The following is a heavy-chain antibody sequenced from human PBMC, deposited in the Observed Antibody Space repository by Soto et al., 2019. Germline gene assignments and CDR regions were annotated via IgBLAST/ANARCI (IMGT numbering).Heavy chain of an antibody. CDR1: GASITGTSY. CDR2: FSLSGTT. J-gene: IGHJ4*02. CDR3: ARGMTPPGAPAWYYFDS. V-gene: IGHV4-4*07. D-gene: IGHD2-8*02. Sequence: SETLSLTCTVSGASITGTSYWSWIRQPAGKGLEWIGRFSLSGTTNYNPSLRSRVTMSADVSKNQFSLRLTSVTAADTALYYCARGMTPPGAPAWYYFDSWGQGTLVT.